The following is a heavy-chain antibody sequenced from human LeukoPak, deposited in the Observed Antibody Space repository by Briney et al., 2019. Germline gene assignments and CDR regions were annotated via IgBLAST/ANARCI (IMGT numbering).Heavy chain of an antibody. CDR3: ARVSGWTTDY. D-gene: IGHD6-19*01. CDR1: GGSISSSSYY. Sequence: SETLSLTCTVSGGSISSSSYYWGWIRQPPGKGLEWIGSIYYSGTTYCNPSLKSRVTISVDTSKNQFSLKLSSVTAADTAVYYCARVSGWTTDYWGQGTLVTVSS. CDR2: IYYSGTT. J-gene: IGHJ4*02. V-gene: IGHV4-39*07.